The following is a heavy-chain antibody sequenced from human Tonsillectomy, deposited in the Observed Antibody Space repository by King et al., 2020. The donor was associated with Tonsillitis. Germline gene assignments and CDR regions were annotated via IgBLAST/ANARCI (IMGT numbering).Heavy chain of an antibody. Sequence: DVQLVESGGGLVQPGGSLRLYCAASGFTFSTYAMTWVRQAPGKGLEWVSSISGGAGSTYYADSVKGRFTISRDNSETTLYLQMNSLRAEDTAVYYCAKGPRLGVVPFEYWGQGTLVTVSS. J-gene: IGHJ4*02. CDR2: ISGGAGST. D-gene: IGHD3-3*01. V-gene: IGHV3-23*04. CDR3: AKGPRLGVVPFEY. CDR1: GFTFSTYA.